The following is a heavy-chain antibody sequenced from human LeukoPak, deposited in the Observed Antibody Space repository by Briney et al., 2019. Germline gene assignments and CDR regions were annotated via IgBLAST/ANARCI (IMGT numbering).Heavy chain of an antibody. CDR2: IYYSGST. Sequence: SETLSLTCTVSGGSISSSSYYWGWIHQPPGKGLEWIGSIYYSGSTYYNPSLKSRVTISVDTSKNQFSLKLSSVTAADTAVYYCAKTRGRLWFGEVGFDPWGQGTLVTVSS. CDR1: GGSISSSSYY. J-gene: IGHJ5*02. V-gene: IGHV4-39*07. D-gene: IGHD3-10*01. CDR3: AKTRGRLWFGEVGFDP.